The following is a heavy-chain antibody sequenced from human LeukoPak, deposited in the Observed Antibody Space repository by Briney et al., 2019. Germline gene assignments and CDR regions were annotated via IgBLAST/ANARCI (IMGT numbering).Heavy chain of an antibody. D-gene: IGHD3-10*01. CDR1: GGSISSYY. CDR3: ARSQPIVVRGRVHAFDI. CDR2: IYTSGST. Sequence: SETLSLTCTVSGGSISSYYWSWIRQPPGKGLEWIGYIYTSGSTNYNPSLESRVTISVDTSKNQFSLKLSSVTAADTAVYYCARSQPIVVRGRVHAFDIWGQGTMVTVSS. V-gene: IGHV4-4*09. J-gene: IGHJ3*02.